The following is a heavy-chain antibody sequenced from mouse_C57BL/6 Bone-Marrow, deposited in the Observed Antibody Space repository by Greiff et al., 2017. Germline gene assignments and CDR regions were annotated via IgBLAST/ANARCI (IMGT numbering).Heavy chain of an antibody. CDR2: ISGCGGNT. CDR1: GFTFSSYT. J-gene: IGHJ4*01. CDR3: ARPYYDYYAMDY. V-gene: IGHV5-9*01. D-gene: IGHD2-10*01. Sequence: EVQLVESGGGLVKPGGSLKLSCAASGFTFSSYTMSWVRQTPEKRLEWVATISGCGGNTYYPDSVKGRFTISRDNAKNTLYLQMSSLRSEDTALYYCARPYYDYYAMDYWGQGTSVTVSS.